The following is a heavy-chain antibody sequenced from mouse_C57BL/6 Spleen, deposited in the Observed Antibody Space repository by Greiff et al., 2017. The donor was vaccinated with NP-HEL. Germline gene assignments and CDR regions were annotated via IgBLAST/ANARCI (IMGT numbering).Heavy chain of an antibody. J-gene: IGHJ4*01. D-gene: IGHD2-3*01. CDR2: IYPRSGNT. V-gene: IGHV1-81*01. Sequence: VKLMESGAELARPGASVKLSCKASGYTFTSYGISWVKQRTGQGLEWIGEIYPRSGNTYYNEKFKGKATLTADKSSSTAYMELRSLTSEDSAVYFCARLVTGTPAMDYWGQGTSVTVSS. CDR3: ARLVTGTPAMDY. CDR1: GYTFTSYG.